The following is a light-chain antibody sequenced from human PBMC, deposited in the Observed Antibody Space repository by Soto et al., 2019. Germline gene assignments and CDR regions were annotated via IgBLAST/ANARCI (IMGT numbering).Light chain of an antibody. Sequence: QSALTQPASVSGSPGQSITISCSGTSSDVGGYNFVSWYQHHPGKAPKLMIYEVSNRPSGVSNRFSGSKSGNTASLTISGLQAEDEADYSCSSYTSSSTLLVFGGGTKLTFL. CDR3: SSYTSSSTLLV. V-gene: IGLV2-14*01. J-gene: IGLJ2*01. CDR2: EVS. CDR1: SSDVGGYNF.